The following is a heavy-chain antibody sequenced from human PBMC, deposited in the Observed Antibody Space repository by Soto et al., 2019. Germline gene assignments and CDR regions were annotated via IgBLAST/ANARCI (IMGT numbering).Heavy chain of an antibody. D-gene: IGHD3-10*01. Sequence: QVQLVQSGAEVKKPGASVKVSCKASGYTFTSYGISWVRQAPGQGLEWMGWISAYNGNTNYAQKLQGRVTMTTDTSTRTAYMELMTLRCDDAAVYYCTREKGDGSGSYYGYWGQGTLVTVSS. CDR2: ISAYNGNT. CDR1: GYTFTSYG. CDR3: TREKGDGSGSYYGY. J-gene: IGHJ4*02. V-gene: IGHV1-18*01.